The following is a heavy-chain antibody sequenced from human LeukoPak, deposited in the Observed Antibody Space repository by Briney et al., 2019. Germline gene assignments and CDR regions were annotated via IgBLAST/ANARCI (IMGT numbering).Heavy chain of an antibody. CDR2: IYYSAST. V-gene: IGHV4-39*01. J-gene: IGHJ4*02. CDR1: GGSISSSSYY. CDR3: ARPRYSSSPYFDY. Sequence: SETLSLTCTVSGGSISSSSYYWGWIRQPPGKGLEWIGSIYYSASTYYNPSLKSRVTISVDKSKNQFSLKLSSVTAADTAVYYCARPRYSSSPYFDYWGPGTLVTVSS. D-gene: IGHD6-6*01.